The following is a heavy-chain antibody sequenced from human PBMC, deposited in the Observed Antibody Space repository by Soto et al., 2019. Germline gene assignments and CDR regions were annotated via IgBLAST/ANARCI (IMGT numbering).Heavy chain of an antibody. Sequence: PGESLKISCKGSGYSFTSYWISWVRQMPGKGLEWMGRIDPSDSYTNYSPSFQGHVTISADKSSSTAYLQWNSLKASDTAMYYCARVPTYYYYGMDVWGQGTTVTVS. CDR1: GYSFTSYW. CDR2: IDPSDSYT. J-gene: IGHJ6*02. CDR3: ARVPTYYYYGMDV. V-gene: IGHV5-10-1*01.